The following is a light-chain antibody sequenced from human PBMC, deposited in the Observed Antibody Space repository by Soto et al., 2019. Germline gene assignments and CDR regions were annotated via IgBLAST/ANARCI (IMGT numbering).Light chain of an antibody. CDR3: GTWDGYLNAI. CDR1: SSNIGAGYD. V-gene: IGLV1-40*01. Sequence: QSVLTQPPSVSGAPGQRVTISCTGSSSNIGAGYDVHWYQQLPGTAPKLLIYGNSNRPSGVPDRFSGSKSGTSATLDITGLQPGDEADYYCGTWDGYLNAIFGTGTKVTVL. CDR2: GNS. J-gene: IGLJ1*01.